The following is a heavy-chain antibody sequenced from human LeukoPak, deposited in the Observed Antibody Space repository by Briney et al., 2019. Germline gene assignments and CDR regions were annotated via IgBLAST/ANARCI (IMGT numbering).Heavy chain of an antibody. Sequence: GGSLRLSCAASGFIFSSYGMHWVRQAPDKGLEWVSFIRNDGGGKHYADSVKGRFTISRDNSKNTLYLQMNSLRAEDTAVYYCASEDSSGCCDYWGQGTLVTVSS. J-gene: IGHJ4*02. D-gene: IGHD6-19*01. CDR1: GFIFSSYG. CDR2: IRNDGGGK. CDR3: ASEDSSGCCDY. V-gene: IGHV3-30*02.